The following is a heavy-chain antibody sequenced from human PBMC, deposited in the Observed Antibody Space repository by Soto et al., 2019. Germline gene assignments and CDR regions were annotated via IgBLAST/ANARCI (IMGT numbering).Heavy chain of an antibody. Sequence: ASVKVSCKASGGTFSSYTISWVRQAPGQGLEWMGRIIPILGIANYAQKFQGRVTITADKSTSTAYMELSSLRSEDTAVYYCARVYSVLYSSGGTLDFWGKGSTVTVSS. D-gene: IGHD6-19*01. CDR1: GGTFSSYT. CDR3: ARVYSVLYSSGGTLDF. J-gene: IGHJ6*04. CDR2: IIPILGIA. V-gene: IGHV1-69*02.